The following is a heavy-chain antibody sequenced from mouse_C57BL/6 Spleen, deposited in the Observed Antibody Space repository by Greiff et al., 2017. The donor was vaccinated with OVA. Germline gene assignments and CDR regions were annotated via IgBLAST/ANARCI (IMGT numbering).Heavy chain of an antibody. CDR3: ARYDYDVYYAMNY. J-gene: IGHJ4*01. CDR2: IHPNSGST. CDR1: GYTFTSYW. V-gene: IGHV1-64*01. Sequence: QVQLKQPGAELVKPGASVKLSCKASGYTFTSYWMHWVKQRPGQGLEWIGMIHPNSGSTNYNEKFKSKATLTVDKSSSTAYMQLSSLTSEDSAVYYCARYDYDVYYAMNYWGQGTSVTVSS. D-gene: IGHD2-4*01.